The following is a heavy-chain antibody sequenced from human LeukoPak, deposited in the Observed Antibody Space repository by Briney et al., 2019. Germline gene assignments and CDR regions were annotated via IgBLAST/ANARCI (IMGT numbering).Heavy chain of an antibody. D-gene: IGHD6-19*01. J-gene: IGHJ6*02. CDR1: GGSFSGYY. CDR3: ARVTYSSGWYYYYGMDV. V-gene: IGHV4-34*01. CDR2: INHGGST. Sequence: PSETLSLTCAVYGGSFSGYYWSWIRQPPGKGLEWIGEINHGGSTNYNPSLKSRVTISVDTSKNQFSLKLSSVTAADTAVYYCARVTYSSGWYYYYGMDVWGQGTTVTVSS.